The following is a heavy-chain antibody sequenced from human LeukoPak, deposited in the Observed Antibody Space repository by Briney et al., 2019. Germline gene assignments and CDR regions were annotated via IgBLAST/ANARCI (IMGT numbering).Heavy chain of an antibody. J-gene: IGHJ6*03. CDR2: ISAYNGNT. V-gene: IGHV1-18*01. CDR3: ARRSSGWYDHYYYYMDV. D-gene: IGHD6-19*01. CDR1: GYTFTSYG. Sequence: ASVKVSCKASGYTFTSYGISWVRQAPGQGLEWMGWISAYNGNTNYAQKLQGRVTMTTDTSTSTAYIELRSLRSDDTAVYYCARRSSGWYDHYYYYMDVWGKGTTVTISS.